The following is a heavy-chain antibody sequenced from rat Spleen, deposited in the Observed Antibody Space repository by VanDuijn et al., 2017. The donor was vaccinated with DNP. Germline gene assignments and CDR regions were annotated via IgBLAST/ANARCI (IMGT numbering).Heavy chain of an antibody. V-gene: IGHV3-1*01. D-gene: IGHD1-5*01. CDR3: ARSDIGTTPGWFAY. Sequence: EVQLQESGPGLVKPSQSLSLTCSVTGYSITTDYWGWIRRFPGNEMEWMGYISHSGSTNYKASLTSRISITRDTSKNQFFLHLNSVTTEDTATYYCARSDIGTTPGWFAYWGQGTLVTVSS. CDR1: GYSITTDY. CDR2: ISHSGST. J-gene: IGHJ3*01.